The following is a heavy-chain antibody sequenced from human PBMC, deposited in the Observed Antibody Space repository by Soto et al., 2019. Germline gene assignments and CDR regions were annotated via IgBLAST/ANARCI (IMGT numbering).Heavy chain of an antibody. V-gene: IGHV3-74*01. J-gene: IGHJ4*02. D-gene: IGHD3-9*01. Sequence: PGGSLRLSCAASGFTFSNYWMYWVRQPPGKGLVWVSRLDGEGSSTSYADSVEGRFTISRDNAKSTLYLQMNSLRVEDTAVYYCARGWLPRDPRPFWGQGTLVTVSS. CDR2: LDGEGSST. CDR1: GFTFSNYW. CDR3: ARGWLPRDPRPF.